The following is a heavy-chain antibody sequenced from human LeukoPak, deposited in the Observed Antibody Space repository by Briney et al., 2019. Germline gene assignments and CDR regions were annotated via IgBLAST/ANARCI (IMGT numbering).Heavy chain of an antibody. CDR1: GYTFTGYY. Sequence: ASAKVSCKASGYTFTGYYMHWVRQAPGQGLEWMGWINPNSGGTNYAQKFQGRVTMTRDTSISTAYMELSRLRSDDTAVYYCARSRYSSSSWDYWGQGTLVTVSS. J-gene: IGHJ4*02. V-gene: IGHV1-2*02. CDR2: INPNSGGT. CDR3: ARSRYSSSSWDY. D-gene: IGHD6-6*01.